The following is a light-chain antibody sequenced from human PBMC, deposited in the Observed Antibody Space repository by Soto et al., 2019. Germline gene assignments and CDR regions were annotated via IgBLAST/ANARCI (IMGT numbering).Light chain of an antibody. CDR1: QSVSSY. J-gene: IGKJ4*01. Sequence: EIVLTQSPATLSLSLGERATISCRASQSVSSYLAWYQQKPGQAPRLLIYDASNMATGIPARFSGSGSGTDFTLTISSLEPEDVAIYYCQQRSTWPLTFGGGTKVELK. V-gene: IGKV3-11*01. CDR3: QQRSTWPLT. CDR2: DAS.